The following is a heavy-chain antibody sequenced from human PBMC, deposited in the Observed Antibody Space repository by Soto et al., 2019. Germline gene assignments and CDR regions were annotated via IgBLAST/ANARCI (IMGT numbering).Heavy chain of an antibody. D-gene: IGHD3-22*01. Sequence: SETLSLTCAVYGGSFSGYYWSWIRQPPGKGLERIGEINHSGSTNYSPSLKSRVTISVDTSKNHFSLKLTSVTAADTAVYYCARGLSTGPGSGYSLDNWGPGTLVTVSS. CDR1: GGSFSGYY. V-gene: IGHV4-34*01. J-gene: IGHJ4*02. CDR3: ARGLSTGPGSGYSLDN. CDR2: INHSGST.